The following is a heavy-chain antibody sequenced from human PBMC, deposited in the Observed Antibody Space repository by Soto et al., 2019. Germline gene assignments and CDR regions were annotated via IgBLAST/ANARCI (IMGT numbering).Heavy chain of an antibody. V-gene: IGHV3-15*01. D-gene: IGHD2-2*01. CDR1: GFTFSNAW. CDR3: TTDLNYCSSTSCYRGVGFDP. CDR2: IKSKTDGGTT. Sequence: GGSLRLSCAASGFTFSNAWMSWVRQAPGKGLEWVGRIKSKTDGGTTDYAAPVKGRFTISRDDSKNTLYLQMNSLKTEDTAVYYCTTDLNYCSSTSCYRGVGFDPWGQGTLVTVSS. J-gene: IGHJ5*02.